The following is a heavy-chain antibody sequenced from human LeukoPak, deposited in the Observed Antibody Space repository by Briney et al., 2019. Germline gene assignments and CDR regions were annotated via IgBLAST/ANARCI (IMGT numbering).Heavy chain of an antibody. D-gene: IGHD6-6*01. CDR2: IYSGGAT. Sequence: QPGGSLRLSCAASGFTVSNNYMRWVRQAPGKGLEWVSLIYSGGATFYADAVKGRFTISRDGSKNTLYLQMNSLRAEGTAVYYCARDPPAVAANTYGWGQGTLVTVSS. CDR3: ARDPPAVAANTYG. CDR1: GFTVSNNY. V-gene: IGHV3-66*01. J-gene: IGHJ4*02.